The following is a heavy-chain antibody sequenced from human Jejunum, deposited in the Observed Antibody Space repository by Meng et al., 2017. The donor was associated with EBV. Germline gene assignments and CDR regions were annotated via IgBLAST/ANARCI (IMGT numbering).Heavy chain of an antibody. CDR3: ARDRSNSDY. D-gene: IGHD5-24*01. J-gene: IGHJ4*02. V-gene: IGHV1-18*01. Sequence: QLQRVPSGAAVKKPWALVKVSCKASGYDFINSGSSWVRQAPGQGLEWMGWISVYRGNTNYAQRFQDRVTLTTNTSTSTVYMELRSLTSDDTAVYYCARDRSNSDYWGQGTLVTVSS. CDR2: ISVYRGNT. CDR1: GYDFINSG.